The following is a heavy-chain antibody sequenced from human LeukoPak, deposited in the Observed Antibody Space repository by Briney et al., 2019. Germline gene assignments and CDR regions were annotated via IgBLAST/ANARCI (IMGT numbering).Heavy chain of an antibody. CDR1: GFTFSTYG. CDR2: LSFDGSNR. J-gene: IGHJ4*02. D-gene: IGHD2/OR15-2a*01. Sequence: GGSLRLSCVASGFTFSTYGMHWVRQAPGKGLEWVAVLSFDGSNRHYGDAVKGRFTISRDNSKNTLYLQMNSLGAEDTAVYYCARSRYYYPADYWGQGTPVTVSS. CDR3: ARSRYYYPADY. V-gene: IGHV3-30*03.